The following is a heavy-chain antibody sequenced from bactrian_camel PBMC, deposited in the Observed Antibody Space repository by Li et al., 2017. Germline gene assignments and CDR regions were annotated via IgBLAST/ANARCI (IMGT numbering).Heavy chain of an antibody. CDR1: GFTFSSYW. J-gene: IGHJ6*01. CDR3: VRTSGSWDFDY. V-gene: IGHV3S25*01. Sequence: LVESGGGLVQPGGSLRLSCAVSGFTFSSYWMHWVRQAPGEGLEWLSTINGGGGTTHYGDSPKGRFTISRDNAKNTVYLQMNTPKPDDTAVYYCVRTSGSWDFDYWGQGTQVTVS. CDR2: INGGGGTT. D-gene: IGHD2*01.